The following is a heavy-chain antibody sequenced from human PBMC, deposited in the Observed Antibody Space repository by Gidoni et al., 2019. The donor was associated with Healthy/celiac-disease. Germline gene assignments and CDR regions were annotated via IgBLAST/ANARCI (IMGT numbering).Heavy chain of an antibody. Sequence: EVQLVESGGGLVKPGRSLRLTCTVSGFTVVDYAMSWFRQAPGKGLEWVGVIRSKAYGGTTEYAASVKGRFTISRDDSKSIAYLQMNSLKTEDTAVYYCTRAAITMIVVSSIDYWGQVTLVTVSS. CDR2: IRSKAYGGTT. J-gene: IGHJ4*02. V-gene: IGHV3-49*05. D-gene: IGHD3-22*01. CDR1: GFTVVDYA. CDR3: TRAAITMIVVSSIDY.